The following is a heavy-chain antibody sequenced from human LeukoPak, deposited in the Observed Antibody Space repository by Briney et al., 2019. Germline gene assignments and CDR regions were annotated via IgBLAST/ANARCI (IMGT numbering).Heavy chain of an antibody. CDR3: TTYCSSTSCQELDY. J-gene: IGHJ4*02. V-gene: IGHV3-23*01. D-gene: IGHD2-2*01. Sequence: GGSLRLSCAASGFTFSSYTMSWVRQAPGKGLEWVSVIAYSGGSTYYADSVKGRFTISRDNSKNTLYLQMNSLKTEDTAVYYCTTYCSSTSCQELDYWGQGTLVTVSS. CDR1: GFTFSSYT. CDR2: IAYSGGST.